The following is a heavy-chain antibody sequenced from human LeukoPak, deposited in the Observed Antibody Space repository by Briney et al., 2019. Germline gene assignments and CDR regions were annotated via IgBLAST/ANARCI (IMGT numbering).Heavy chain of an antibody. CDR3: ARIIIAYYDFWSGYPTIFDY. CDR2: IYHSGST. CDR1: GYSISSGYY. J-gene: IGHJ4*02. D-gene: IGHD3-3*01. V-gene: IGHV4-38-2*01. Sequence: PSETLSLTCAVSGYSISSGYYWGWIRQPPGKGLEWIGSIYHSGSTYYNPPLKSRVTISVDTSKNQFSLKLSSVTAADTAVYYCARIIIAYYDFWSGYPTIFDYWGQGTLVTVSS.